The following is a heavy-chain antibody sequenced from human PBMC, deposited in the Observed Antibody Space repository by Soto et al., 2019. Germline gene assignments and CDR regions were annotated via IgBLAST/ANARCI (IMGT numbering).Heavy chain of an antibody. CDR3: ARGPSGDKVHY. CDR1: GGSIDRSNYY. D-gene: IGHD7-27*01. J-gene: IGHJ4*02. CDR2: TYYNGNA. V-gene: IGHV4-39*02. Sequence: PSETLSLTCTVSGGSIDRSNYYWDWIRQPPGKGLEWIGTTYYNGNAYYNPSLRSQVAISLDTPKNHFSLTLSSVTAADTAVYYCARGPSGDKVHYWGQGALVPVSS.